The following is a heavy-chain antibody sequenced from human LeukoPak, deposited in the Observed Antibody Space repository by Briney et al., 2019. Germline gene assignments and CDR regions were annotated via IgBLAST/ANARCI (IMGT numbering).Heavy chain of an antibody. CDR1: GGSISSYY. Sequence: PSETLSLTCTVSGGSISSYYWSWIRQPAGKGLEWIGRIYTSGSTNYNPSLKSRVTMSVDTSKNQFSLKLSSVTAADTAVYYCARGGGTGPKYQAYYYYYYYMDVWGKGTTVTVSS. CDR2: IYTSGST. CDR3: ARGGGTGPKYQAYYYYYYYMDV. J-gene: IGHJ6*03. D-gene: IGHD3/OR15-3a*01. V-gene: IGHV4-4*07.